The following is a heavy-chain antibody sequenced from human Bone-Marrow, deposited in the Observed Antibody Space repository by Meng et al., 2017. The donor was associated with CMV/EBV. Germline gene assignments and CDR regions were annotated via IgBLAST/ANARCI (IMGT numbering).Heavy chain of an antibody. CDR1: GYTFTSYG. J-gene: IGHJ5*02. Sequence: SVKVSCKASGYTFTSYGISWVRQAPGQGLEWMGGIIPIFGTANYAQKFQGRVTITTDESTSTAYMELSSLRSEDTAVYYCARDGEDFWSGPRTWGQGTLVTVSS. CDR3: ARDGEDFWSGPRT. D-gene: IGHD3-3*01. CDR2: IIPIFGTA. V-gene: IGHV1-69*05.